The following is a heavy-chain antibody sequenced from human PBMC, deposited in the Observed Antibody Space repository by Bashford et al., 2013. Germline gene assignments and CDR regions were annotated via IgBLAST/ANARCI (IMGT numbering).Heavy chain of an antibody. V-gene: IGHV4-39*07. D-gene: IGHD2-21*02. CDR3: ARAPRGDYCGGDWCLEY. Sequence: SETLSLTCTVSGGSISSSSYYWGVDPPAPTGRGVEWIGSIYYSGSTNYNPSLKSRVTMSVDTSKNQFSLKLNSVTAADTAVYYCARAPRGDYCGGDWCLEYWGQGTLVTVSS. CDR2: IYYSGST. CDR1: GGSISSSSYY. J-gene: IGHJ4*02.